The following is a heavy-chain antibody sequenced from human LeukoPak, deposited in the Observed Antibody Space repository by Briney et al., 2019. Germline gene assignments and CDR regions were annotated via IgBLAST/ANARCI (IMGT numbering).Heavy chain of an antibody. J-gene: IGHJ4*02. D-gene: IGHD2-2*01. CDR1: GYTFTSYD. Sequence: ASVNVSCKASGYTFTSYDINWVRQATGQGLEWMGWMNPNSGHTGYAQKFQGRVTITRNTSISTAYMELSSLRSEDTVVYYCARGNGYCSSTSCYYFDYWGQGGLVTVSS. CDR2: MNPNSGHT. CDR3: ARGNGYCSSTSCYYFDY. V-gene: IGHV1-8*03.